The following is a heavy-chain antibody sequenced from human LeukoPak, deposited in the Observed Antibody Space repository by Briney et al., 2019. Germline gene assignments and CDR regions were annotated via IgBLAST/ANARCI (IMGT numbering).Heavy chain of an antibody. CDR3: AKCTTYTAGWCNWLDP. J-gene: IGHJ5*02. Sequence: PGRSLTLSCAAFGFTPRSDAMTWVRQAPGKGLEWVSSIRGPGTGTHYADSVKGRFSISRDDSKNTVYLQMRSLRAEDTAIYYCAKCTTYTAGWCNWLDPWGQGTLVTVSS. D-gene: IGHD2/OR15-2a*01. V-gene: IGHV3-23*01. CDR2: IRGPGTGT. CDR1: GFTPRSDA.